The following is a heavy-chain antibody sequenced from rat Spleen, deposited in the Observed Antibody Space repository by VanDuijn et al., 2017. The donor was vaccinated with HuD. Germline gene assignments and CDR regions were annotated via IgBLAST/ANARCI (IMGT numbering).Heavy chain of an antibody. Sequence: EVQLVETGGGVVQPGRSLKLSCVASGFTFSSYWMYWIRQAPWKGLEWVSSIITDGGSTYYPDSVKGRFTISRDNAKSGLYLQMDSLRSEDTATYYCTTDHSGEHYWGQGVMVTVSS. D-gene: IGHD1-1*01. CDR3: TTDHSGEHY. CDR2: IITDGGST. V-gene: IGHV5-58*01. CDR1: GFTFSSYW. J-gene: IGHJ2*01.